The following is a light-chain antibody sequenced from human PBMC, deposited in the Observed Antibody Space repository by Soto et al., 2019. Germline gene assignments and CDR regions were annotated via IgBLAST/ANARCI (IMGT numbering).Light chain of an antibody. V-gene: IGKV1-39*01. CDR1: QSISHF. CDR2: TAS. CDR3: QQSYTPPHT. Sequence: DIQMTQSPPSLSASVGDTVTITCRPSQSISHFLNWYQQKPGKAPKLLIYTASSLQSGVPSRFSGSGSGTHFTLTVSSLQPEDSATYFCQQSYTPPHTFGQGTKLEIK. J-gene: IGKJ2*01.